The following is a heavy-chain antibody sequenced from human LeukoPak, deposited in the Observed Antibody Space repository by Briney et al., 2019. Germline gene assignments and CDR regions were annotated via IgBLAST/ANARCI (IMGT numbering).Heavy chain of an antibody. CDR2: INPSGGSK. CDR1: GYTFTSYY. D-gene: IGHD6-13*01. J-gene: IGHJ4*02. CDR3: ASVTHITAAGDY. Sequence: ASVKVSCKASGYTFTSYYMHWVRQAPGQGLEWVGIINPSGGSKSYAQKFQGRVTMTRDTAKTTIYMELSSLRSEDTAVYYCASVTHITAAGDYWGQGTLVTVSS. V-gene: IGHV1-46*01.